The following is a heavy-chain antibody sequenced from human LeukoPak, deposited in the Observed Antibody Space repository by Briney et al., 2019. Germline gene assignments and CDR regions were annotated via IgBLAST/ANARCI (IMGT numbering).Heavy chain of an antibody. CDR1: GFTFSSYG. CDR2: IRYDGSNK. CDR3: AKGGLGRIWPFDY. Sequence: GGSLRLSCAASGFTFSSYGMHWVRQAPGKGLEWVAFIRYDGSNKYYADSVKGRFTISRDNSKNTLYLQMNSLRAEDTAVYYCAKGGLGRIWPFDYWGQGTLVTVSS. J-gene: IGHJ4*02. V-gene: IGHV3-30*02. D-gene: IGHD3/OR15-3a*01.